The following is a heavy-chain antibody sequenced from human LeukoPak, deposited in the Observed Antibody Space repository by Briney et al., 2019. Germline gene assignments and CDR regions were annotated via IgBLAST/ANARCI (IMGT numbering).Heavy chain of an antibody. J-gene: IGHJ4*02. Sequence: ASVKVSCTASGGTFSSYAISWVRQAPGQGLEWMGGIIPIFGTANYAQKFQGRVTITADESTSTAYMELSSLRSEDTAVYYCARATYSSGWFHLQYFDYWGQGTLVTVSS. CDR2: IIPIFGTA. V-gene: IGHV1-69*13. CDR3: ARATYSSGWFHLQYFDY. CDR1: GGTFSSYA. D-gene: IGHD6-19*01.